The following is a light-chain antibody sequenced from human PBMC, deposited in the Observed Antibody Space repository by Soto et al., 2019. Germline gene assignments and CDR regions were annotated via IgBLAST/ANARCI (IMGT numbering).Light chain of an antibody. V-gene: IGKV2-28*01. Sequence: DIVMTQSPLSVSVTPGEPASISCRSSQSLLHSNGYNYLDWYLQKPGQSPQLLIYLGSNRASGVPDRFSGSGSGTDFTLKISRVEAEDVGVYYCMQALQTPPTFGQGTRLEIK. CDR1: QSLLHSNGYNY. J-gene: IGKJ5*01. CDR3: MQALQTPPT. CDR2: LGS.